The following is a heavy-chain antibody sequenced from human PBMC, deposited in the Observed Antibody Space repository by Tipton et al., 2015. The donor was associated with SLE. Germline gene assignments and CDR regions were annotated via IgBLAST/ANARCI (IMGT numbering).Heavy chain of an antibody. Sequence: TLSLTCTVSGYSISSGYYWGWIRQPPGKGLEWIGSIYHSGSTYYNPSLKSRVTISVDTSKNQFSQKLSSVTAADTAVYYCASVPYWGQGTLVTVSS. CDR1: GYSISSGYY. CDR3: ASVPY. V-gene: IGHV4-38-2*02. J-gene: IGHJ4*02. CDR2: IYHSGST.